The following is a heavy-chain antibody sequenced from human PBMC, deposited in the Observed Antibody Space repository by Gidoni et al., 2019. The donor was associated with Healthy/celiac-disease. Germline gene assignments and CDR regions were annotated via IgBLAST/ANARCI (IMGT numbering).Heavy chain of an antibody. J-gene: IGHJ4*02. V-gene: IGHV3-15*01. Sequence: KGRFTISRDDSKNTLYLQMNSLKTEDTAVYYCTTEVPLWFGDNYWGQGTLVTVS. D-gene: IGHD3-10*01. CDR3: TTEVPLWFGDNY.